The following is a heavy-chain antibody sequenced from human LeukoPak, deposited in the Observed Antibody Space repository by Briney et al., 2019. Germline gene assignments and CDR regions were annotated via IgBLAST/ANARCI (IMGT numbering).Heavy chain of an antibody. J-gene: IGHJ6*03. D-gene: IGHD3-9*01. Sequence: ASVKVSCKASGYTFTSYYMHWVRQAPGQGLEWMGIINPSGGSTSYAQKFQGRVTMTRDTSTSTVYMELSSLRSEDTAVYYCARVGGYDILTGYYYYMDVWGKGTTVTISS. CDR2: INPSGGST. CDR3: ARVGGYDILTGYYYYMDV. CDR1: GYTFTSYY. V-gene: IGHV1-46*01.